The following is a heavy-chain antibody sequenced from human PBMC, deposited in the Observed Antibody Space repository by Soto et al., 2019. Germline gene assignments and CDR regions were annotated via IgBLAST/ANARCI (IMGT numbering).Heavy chain of an antibody. D-gene: IGHD1-1*01. CDR3: ASWHEREHAYDV. CDR1: GLTVSGTKY. CDR2: LYDVFGS. J-gene: IGHJ3*01. V-gene: IGHV3-53*01. Sequence: DVQLVASGGGLIQPGESLRLSCAAFGLTVSGTKYVAWVRPAPGTGLEWVSALYDVFGSFYADSVKGRFTTSSDRSKSTVYLQMNDLRPDDTAVYYCASWHEREHAYDVWCQGTTVIVSS.